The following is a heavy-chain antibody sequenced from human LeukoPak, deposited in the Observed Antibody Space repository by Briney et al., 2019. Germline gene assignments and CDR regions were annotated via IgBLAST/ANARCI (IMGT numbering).Heavy chain of an antibody. CDR2: IYSGGST. Sequence: HPGGSLRLSCAASGFTVSSNYMSWVRQAPGKGLEWVSVIYSGGSTYYADSVKGRFTISSDNSKNTLYLQMNSLRAEDTAVYYCARVFGSSWFFDYWGQGTLVTVSS. D-gene: IGHD6-13*01. V-gene: IGHV3-53*01. CDR3: ARVFGSSWFFDY. CDR1: GFTVSSNY. J-gene: IGHJ4*02.